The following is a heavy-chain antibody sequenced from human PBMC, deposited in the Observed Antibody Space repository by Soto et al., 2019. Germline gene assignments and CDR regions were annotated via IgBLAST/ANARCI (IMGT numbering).Heavy chain of an antibody. CDR2: ISTSGDTI. D-gene: IGHD2-15*01. CDR3: ARDRGHCSGGRCYAANDY. V-gene: IGHV3-11*01. J-gene: IGHJ4*02. Sequence: QVQLVESGGGLVKPGQSLRLSCAASGFTFSDHYMTWIRQAPGKGLEWLSYISTSGDTIYYADSVKGRFTISRDNARNYXXLQMTSLRADETAVYYCARDRGHCSGGRCYAANDYWGQGTLVTVSS. CDR1: GFTFSDHY.